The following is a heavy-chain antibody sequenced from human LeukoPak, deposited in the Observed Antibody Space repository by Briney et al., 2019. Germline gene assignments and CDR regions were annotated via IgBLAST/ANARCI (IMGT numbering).Heavy chain of an antibody. CDR1: GYTFTGYY. V-gene: IGHV1-2*02. Sequence: EASVKVSCKASGYTFTGYYLHWVRQAPGQRLEWMGWITPNSGGTSYAQKFQDRVSMTRDTYTSTGYMEMSRLRSDDTAVYYCSRDTGDSAMAKYYFDYWCQGTLVTVSS. D-gene: IGHD5-18*01. CDR3: SRDTGDSAMAKYYFDY. J-gene: IGHJ4*02. CDR2: ITPNSGGT.